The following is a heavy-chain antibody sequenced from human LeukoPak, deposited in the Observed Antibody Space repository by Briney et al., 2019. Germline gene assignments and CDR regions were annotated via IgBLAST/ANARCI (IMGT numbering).Heavy chain of an antibody. D-gene: IGHD6-19*01. CDR1: GFTFSNYW. CDR3: ARLFGSGWYRGYFDY. Sequence: AGSLRLSCAASGFTFSNYWMHWVRQAPGKGPVWVSRIKTDGSSTSYADSVKGRFTISRDNAKNTLYLQMNSLRAEDTAVYYCARLFGSGWYRGYFDYWGQGTLVTVSS. CDR2: IKTDGSST. V-gene: IGHV3-74*01. J-gene: IGHJ4*02.